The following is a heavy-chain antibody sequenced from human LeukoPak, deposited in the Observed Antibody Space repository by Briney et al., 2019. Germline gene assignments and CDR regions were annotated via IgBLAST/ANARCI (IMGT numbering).Heavy chain of an antibody. V-gene: IGHV1-2*02. J-gene: IGHJ6*03. CDR1: GYTFTGHY. Sequence: GASVKVSCKASGYTFTGHYMHWVRQAPGQGLEWMGWINPNSGGTNYAQKFQGRVTMTRVTSISTAYMELSRLRSDDTAVYYCARGPVTTSYYYMDVWGKGTTVTVSS. CDR2: INPNSGGT. CDR3: ARGPVTTSYYYMDV. D-gene: IGHD4-17*01.